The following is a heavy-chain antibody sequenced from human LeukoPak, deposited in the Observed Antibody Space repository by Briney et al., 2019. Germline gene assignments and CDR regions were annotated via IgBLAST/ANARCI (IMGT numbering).Heavy chain of an antibody. J-gene: IGHJ5*02. CDR2: ISYDGSNK. V-gene: IGHV3-30*18. Sequence: TGGSLRLSCAASGFTFSSYGMHWVRQAPGKGLEWVAVISYDGSNKYYADSVKGRFTISRDNSKNTLYLQMNSLRAEDTAVYYCAKDNYYGSGSYYSWFDPWGQGTLVTVSS. D-gene: IGHD3-10*01. CDR3: AKDNYYGSGSYYSWFDP. CDR1: GFTFSSYG.